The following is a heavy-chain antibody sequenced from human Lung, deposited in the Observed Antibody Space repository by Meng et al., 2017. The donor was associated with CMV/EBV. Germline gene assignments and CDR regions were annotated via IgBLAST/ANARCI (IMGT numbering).Heavy chain of an antibody. CDR1: GFTFSTYD. CDR2: IGTVGDT. Sequence: GGSLRLSCKASGFTFSTYDFHWVRQPTGKGLEWVSSIGTVGDTYSIGSVKGRFIISREDAKNSVYLQMNGLRDGDTGLYYCARARSPTHFDYWRQGALVTVSS. V-gene: IGHV3-13*01. CDR3: ARARSPTHFDY. J-gene: IGHJ4*02.